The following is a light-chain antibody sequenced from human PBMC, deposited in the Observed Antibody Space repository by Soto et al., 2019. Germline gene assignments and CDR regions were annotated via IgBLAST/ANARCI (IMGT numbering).Light chain of an antibody. CDR1: QSIDTA. CDR2: RAS. J-gene: IGKJ2*01. Sequence: DIQMTQSPSTLSASVGDRVTITCRASQSIDTALAWYQQKPGKAPNLLIYRASNLESGVPSRFSGSGSGTEFTLAMSSLQPDDFATYYCQQYGRFLTFGQGTKLELK. CDR3: QQYGRFLT. V-gene: IGKV1-5*03.